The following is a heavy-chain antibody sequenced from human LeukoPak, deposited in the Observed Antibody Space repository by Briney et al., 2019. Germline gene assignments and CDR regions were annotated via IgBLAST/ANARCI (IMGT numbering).Heavy chain of an antibody. V-gene: IGHV4-38-2*01. J-gene: IGHJ6*03. CDR2: IYHSGST. Sequence: PSETLSLTCAVSGYSISSGYCWGWIRQPPGKGLEWTGSIYHSGSTYYNPSLKSRVTISVDTSKNQFSLKLSSVTAADTAVYYRASQNSLYYYYYYMDVWGKGTTVTVSS. CDR3: ASQNSLYYYYYYMDV. CDR1: GYSISSGYC. D-gene: IGHD2/OR15-2a*01.